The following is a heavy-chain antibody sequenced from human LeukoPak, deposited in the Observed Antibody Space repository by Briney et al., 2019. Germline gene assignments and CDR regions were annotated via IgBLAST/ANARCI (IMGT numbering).Heavy chain of an antibody. CDR3: ARAHYDFWSGYYYFDY. CDR1: GGSFSGYY. CDR2: INHSGST. J-gene: IGHJ4*02. D-gene: IGHD3-3*01. Sequence: SETLSLTCAVYGGSFSGYYWNWIRQPPGEGLEWIGEINHSGSTNYNPSLKSRVAISVDRSKNQFSLKLSSVTAADTAVYYCARAHYDFWSGYYYFDYWGQGTLVTVSS. V-gene: IGHV4-34*01.